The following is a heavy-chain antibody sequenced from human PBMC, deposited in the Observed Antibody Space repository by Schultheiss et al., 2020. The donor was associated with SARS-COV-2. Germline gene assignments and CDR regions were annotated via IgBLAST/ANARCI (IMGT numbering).Heavy chain of an antibody. CDR2: ISSSSSYI. J-gene: IGHJ6*03. CDR3: VRFLEWRYYYYMDV. Sequence: GSLRLSCAASGFTFSSYSMNWVRQAPGKGLEWVSSISSSSSYIYYADSVKGRFTISRDNAKNSLYLQMNSLRAEDTAVYYCVRFLEWRYYYYMDVWGKGTTVTVSS. CDR1: GFTFSSYS. V-gene: IGHV3-21*01. D-gene: IGHD3-3*01.